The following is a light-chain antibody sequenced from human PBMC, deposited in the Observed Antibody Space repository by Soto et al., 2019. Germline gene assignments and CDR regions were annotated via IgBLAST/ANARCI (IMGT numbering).Light chain of an antibody. CDR1: QSVSSN. CDR2: DAS. CDR3: QQYGSSQWT. Sequence: EIVMTRSPATLSVSPGERATLSCRASQSVSSNLAWYKQKPGQAPRLSSYDASNRATGIPARFSGSGSGTEFTLTISRLQPEDFAVYYCQQYGSSQWTFGQGTKVDIK. V-gene: IGKV3D-15*01. J-gene: IGKJ1*01.